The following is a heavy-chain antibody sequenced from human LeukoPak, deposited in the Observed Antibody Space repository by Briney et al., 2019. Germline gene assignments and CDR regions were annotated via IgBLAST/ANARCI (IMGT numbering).Heavy chain of an antibody. CDR2: IYKSGST. CDR1: GFTVSSNY. J-gene: IGHJ4*02. Sequence: PGGSLRLSCAASGFTVSSNYMSWVRQAPGKGLEWVSVIYKSGSTYYADSVKGRFTISRDNSKNTLYLQMNSLRVEDTAVYYCARTLLYWGQGTLVTVSS. CDR3: ARTLLY. V-gene: IGHV3-66*01.